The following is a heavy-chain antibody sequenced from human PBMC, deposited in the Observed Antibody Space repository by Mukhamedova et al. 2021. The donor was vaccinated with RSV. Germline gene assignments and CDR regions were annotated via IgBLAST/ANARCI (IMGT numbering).Heavy chain of an antibody. CDR1: GYY. CDR3: ARGGATVVTQTFDY. CDR2: IYYSGST. J-gene: IGHJ4*02. V-gene: IGHV4-31*02. D-gene: IGHD4-23*01. Sequence: GYYWSWIRQHPGKGLEWIGYIYYSGSTYYNPSLKSRVTISVDTSKNQFSLKLSSVTAADTAVYYCARGGATVVTQTFDYWGQGTLV.